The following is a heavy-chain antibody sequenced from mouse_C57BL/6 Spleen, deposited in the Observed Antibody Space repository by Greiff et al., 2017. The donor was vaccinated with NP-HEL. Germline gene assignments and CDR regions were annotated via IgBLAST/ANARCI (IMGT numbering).Heavy chain of an antibody. V-gene: IGHV1-18*01. CDR1: GYTFTDYN. CDR3: ARSYYDGSSSPFAY. CDR2: INPNNGGT. D-gene: IGHD1-1*01. Sequence: EVQLQQSGPELVKPGASVKIPCKASGYTFTDYNMDWVKQSHGKSLEWIGDINPNNGGTIYNQKFKGKATLTVDKSSSTAYMELRSLTSEDTAVYYCARSYYDGSSSPFAYWGQGTLVTVSA. J-gene: IGHJ3*01.